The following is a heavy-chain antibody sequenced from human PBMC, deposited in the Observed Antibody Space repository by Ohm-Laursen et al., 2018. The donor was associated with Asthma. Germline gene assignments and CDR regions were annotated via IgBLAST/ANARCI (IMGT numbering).Heavy chain of an antibody. CDR3: AREWGGMDV. CDR1: EFTFSLYS. Sequence: SLRLSCAASEFTFSLYSMNWVRQAPGKGLEGVSYISSSSSTIYYADSVKGRFTISRDNAKNSLYLQMNNLRAEDAAIYYCAREWGGMDVWGPGTTVTVSS. J-gene: IGHJ6*02. D-gene: IGHD3-16*01. V-gene: IGHV3-48*01. CDR2: ISSSSSTI.